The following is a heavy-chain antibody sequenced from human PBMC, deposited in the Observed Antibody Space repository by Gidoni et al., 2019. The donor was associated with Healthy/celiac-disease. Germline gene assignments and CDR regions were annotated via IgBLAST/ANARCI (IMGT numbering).Heavy chain of an antibody. CDR3: ARPIEGYDSSGYPTRGFDL. CDR2: IIPIFGTA. Sequence: QVQLVQSGAEVKKPGSSVQVSCKASGGTFSSYALSWVRQAPGQGLEWMGGIIPIFGTANYAQKFQGRVTITADESTSTAYMELSSLRSEDTAVYYCARPIEGYDSSGYPTRGFDLWGRGTLVTVSS. CDR1: GGTFSSYA. J-gene: IGHJ2*01. V-gene: IGHV1-69*01. D-gene: IGHD3-22*01.